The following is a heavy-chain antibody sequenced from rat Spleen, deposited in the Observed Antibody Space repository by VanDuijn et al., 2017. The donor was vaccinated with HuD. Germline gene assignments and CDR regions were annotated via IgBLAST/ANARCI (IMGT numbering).Heavy chain of an antibody. V-gene: IGHV5-25*01. CDR1: GFTFSNYH. CDR3: ARLITTVVGVMDA. Sequence: EVQLVESDGGLVQPGRSLKLSCAASGFTFSNYHMAWVRQTPTKGLEWVATFSNTGGYIYYSDSVKGRFTISRDKAQNTLYLQMNSLRSEDTATYYCARLITTVVGVMDAWGQGASVTVSS. CDR2: FSNTGGYI. J-gene: IGHJ4*01. D-gene: IGHD1-1*01.